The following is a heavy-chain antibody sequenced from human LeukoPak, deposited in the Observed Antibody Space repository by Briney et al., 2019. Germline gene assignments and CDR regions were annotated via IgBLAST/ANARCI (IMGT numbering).Heavy chain of an antibody. CDR2: IIPIFGTA. Sequence: SVKVSCKASGGTFSSYAISWVRQAPGQGLEWMGGIIPIFGTANYAQKFQGRVTITADESTGTAYMELSSLRSEDTAVYYCARTSSGYYTSDAFDIWGQGTMVTVSS. J-gene: IGHJ3*02. V-gene: IGHV1-69*13. CDR3: ARTSSGYYTSDAFDI. D-gene: IGHD3-22*01. CDR1: GGTFSSYA.